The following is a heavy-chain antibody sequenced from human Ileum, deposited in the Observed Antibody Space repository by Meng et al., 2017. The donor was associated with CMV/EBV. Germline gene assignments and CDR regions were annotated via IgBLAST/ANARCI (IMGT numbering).Heavy chain of an antibody. J-gene: IGHJ3*02. CDR3: AREGAFDAFDI. CDR1: GGSISSSSYY. CDR2: IYYSGST. Sequence: ESLKISCTVSGGSISSSSYYWGWIRQPPGKGLEWIGSIYYSGSTYYNPSLKSRVTISVDTSKNQFSLKLSSVTAADTAVYYCAREGAFDAFDIWGQGTMVTVSS. V-gene: IGHV4-39*07. D-gene: IGHD1-26*01.